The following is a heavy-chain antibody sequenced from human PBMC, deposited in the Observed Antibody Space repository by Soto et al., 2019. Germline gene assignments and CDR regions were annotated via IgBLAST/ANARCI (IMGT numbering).Heavy chain of an antibody. CDR3: AKRMSYYFDY. V-gene: IGHV3-23*01. D-gene: IGHD2-15*01. CDR1: GFTFSSYD. Sequence: GGSLRLSCVASGFTFSSYDMTWVRQAPGKGLEYVSGISHSGDTTYYPDSVKGRFTISRDNSKNTVYLQLTSLRADDTAIYYCAKRMSYYFDYWGQGTLVTVSS. CDR2: ISHSGDTT. J-gene: IGHJ4*02.